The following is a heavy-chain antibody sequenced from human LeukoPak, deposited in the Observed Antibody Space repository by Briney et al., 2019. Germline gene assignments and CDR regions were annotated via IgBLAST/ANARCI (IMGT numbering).Heavy chain of an antibody. CDR3: ARGDYDSSGYYYRGRWYFDL. CDR2: IKQDGSEK. V-gene: IGHV3-7*01. Sequence: GGSLRLSCAASGFTFSSYWMSWVRQAPGKGLEWVANIKQDGSEKYYVDSVKGRFTISRDNAKNSLYLQMNSLRAEDTAVYYCARGDYDSSGYYYRGRWYFDLWGRGTLVTVSS. J-gene: IGHJ2*01. D-gene: IGHD3-22*01. CDR1: GFTFSSYW.